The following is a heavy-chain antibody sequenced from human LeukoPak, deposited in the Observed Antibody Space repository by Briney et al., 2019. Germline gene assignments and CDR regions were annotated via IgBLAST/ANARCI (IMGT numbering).Heavy chain of an antibody. Sequence: TSGTLSLTCTVSGGSISSYYWSWIRQPAGKGLEWIGRIYTSGSTNYNPSLKSRVTMSVDTSKNQFSLKLSSVTAADTAVYYCARVGIAAAGTDYFDYWGQGTLVTVSS. J-gene: IGHJ4*02. CDR2: IYTSGST. D-gene: IGHD6-13*01. CDR1: GGSISSYY. CDR3: ARVGIAAAGTDYFDY. V-gene: IGHV4-4*07.